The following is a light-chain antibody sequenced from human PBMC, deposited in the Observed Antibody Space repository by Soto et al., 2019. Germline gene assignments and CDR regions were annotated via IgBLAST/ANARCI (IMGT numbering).Light chain of an antibody. CDR1: QSISSW. CDR2: DAS. CDR3: QQYNSYSCT. V-gene: IGKV1-5*01. J-gene: IGKJ2*02. Sequence: DIRMTQSPSTLSASVGDRVTITCRASQSISSWLAWYQQKPGKAPKLLIYDASSLESGVPSRFSGSGSGTEFTLTVSSLQPDDFATYYCQQYNSYSCTLGQGTKLEMK.